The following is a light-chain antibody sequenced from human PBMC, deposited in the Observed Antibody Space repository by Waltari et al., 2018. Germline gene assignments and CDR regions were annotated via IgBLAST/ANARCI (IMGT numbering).Light chain of an antibody. J-gene: IGKJ1*01. CDR1: QSVNNNY. CDR2: GAV. V-gene: IGKV3-20*01. CDR3: QQYGGPPWT. Sequence: EIVLTQSPGTLSLSPGERATLSCRASQSVNNNYLAWHQQKPGQAPRLIIFGAVSRATGIPDRFSGSGSGTDFTLTISRLEPEDFAVYYCQQYGGPPWTFGQGTKVEIK.